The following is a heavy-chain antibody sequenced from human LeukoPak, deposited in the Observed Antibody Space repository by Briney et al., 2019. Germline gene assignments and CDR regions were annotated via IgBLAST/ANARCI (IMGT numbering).Heavy chain of an antibody. D-gene: IGHD2-15*01. V-gene: IGHV1-69*05. CDR2: IIPIFGTA. Sequence: SVKVSCKASRYTFTSYGISWVRQAPGQGLEWMGGIIPIFGTANYAQKFQGRVTITTDESTSTAYMELSSLRSEDTAVYYCARGCSGGSCYYYYMDVWGKGTTVTVSS. CDR3: ARGCSGGSCYYYYMDV. J-gene: IGHJ6*03. CDR1: RYTFTSYG.